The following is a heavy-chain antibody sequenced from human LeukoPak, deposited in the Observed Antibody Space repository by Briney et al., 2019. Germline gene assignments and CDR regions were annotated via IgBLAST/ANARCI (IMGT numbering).Heavy chain of an antibody. D-gene: IGHD3-10*01. Sequence: GGSLRLSCAASGFTFSSYAMSWVRQAPGKGLEWVSAISGSGGSTYYADSVKGRLTISRDNSKNTLYLQMNSLRAEDTAVYYCAKDLPPRRGSGSYFYFDYWGQGTLVTVSS. J-gene: IGHJ4*02. V-gene: IGHV3-23*01. CDR1: GFTFSSYA. CDR2: ISGSGGST. CDR3: AKDLPPRRGSGSYFYFDY.